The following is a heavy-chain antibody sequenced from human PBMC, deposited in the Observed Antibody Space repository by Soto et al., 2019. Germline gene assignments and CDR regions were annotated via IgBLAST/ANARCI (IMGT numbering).Heavy chain of an antibody. V-gene: IGHV3-23*01. J-gene: IGHJ1*01. D-gene: IGHD2-15*01. Sequence: SLRLSCAASGFTFSSYAMSWVRQAPGKGLEWVSAISGSGGSTYYADSVKGRFTISRDNSKNTLYLQMNSLRAEDTAVYYCAKVQGYCSGGSCYSWDYFQYWGQGTLVTVSS. CDR1: GFTFSSYA. CDR3: AKVQGYCSGGSCYSWDYFQY. CDR2: ISGSGGST.